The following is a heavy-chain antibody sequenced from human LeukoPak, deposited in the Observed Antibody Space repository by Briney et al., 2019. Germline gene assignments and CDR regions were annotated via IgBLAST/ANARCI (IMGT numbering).Heavy chain of an antibody. V-gene: IGHV4-4*07. CDR1: GASISSSA. J-gene: IGHJ5*01. D-gene: IGHD5-18*01. CDR2: IYTSGNS. Sequence: SETLSLTCTVSGASISSSAAWSWIRQTAGKGLEWIGRIYTSGNSGANPSFKSRVTMSLDTSKNQFSLNLLYVTAADTAVYYCAREWLSHGWRGDSWGQGTAVTVSS. CDR3: AREWLSHGWRGDS.